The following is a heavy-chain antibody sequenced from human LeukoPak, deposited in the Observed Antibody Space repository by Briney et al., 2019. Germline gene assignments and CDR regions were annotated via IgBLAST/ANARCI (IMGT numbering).Heavy chain of an antibody. CDR3: ARAARTYYDFWSGYSFDY. J-gene: IGHJ4*02. Sequence: PGGSLRLSCAASGFTFSSYEMNWVRQAPGKGLEWVSYISSSSSTIYYADSVKGRFTISRDNAKNSLYLQMNSLRAEDTAVYYCARAARTYYDFWSGYSFDYWGQGTLVTVSS. V-gene: IGHV3-48*01. CDR1: GFTFSSYE. CDR2: ISSSSSTI. D-gene: IGHD3-3*01.